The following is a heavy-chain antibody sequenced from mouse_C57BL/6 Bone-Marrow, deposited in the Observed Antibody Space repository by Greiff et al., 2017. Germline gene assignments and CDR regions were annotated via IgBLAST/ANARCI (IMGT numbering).Heavy chain of an antibody. D-gene: IGHD3-2*02. CDR2: INPNNGGT. CDR3: ARRDSSGYVGAMDY. V-gene: IGHV1-26*01. J-gene: IGHJ4*01. Sequence: EVQLQQSGPELVKPGASVKISCKASGYTFTDYYMNWVKQSHGKSLEWIGDINPNNGGTNYNQKFKGKATLTVDKSSSTAYMELRSLTSEDSAVYYCARRDSSGYVGAMDYWGQGTSVTVSS. CDR1: GYTFTDYY.